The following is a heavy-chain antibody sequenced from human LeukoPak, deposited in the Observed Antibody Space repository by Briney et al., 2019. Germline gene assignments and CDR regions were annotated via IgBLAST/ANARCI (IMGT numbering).Heavy chain of an antibody. CDR1: GYTFTSHY. Sequence: ASVKVSCKASGYTFTSHYIHWVRQAPGQGLEWMGIINPSGGTTTYAQKFQGRVTMTRDTSTSTVYMELSSLRSEDTAVYYCARGQLPGGSYPFDIWGQGTMVTVSS. D-gene: IGHD1-26*01. CDR3: ARGQLPGGSYPFDI. CDR2: INPSGGTT. J-gene: IGHJ3*02. V-gene: IGHV1-46*01.